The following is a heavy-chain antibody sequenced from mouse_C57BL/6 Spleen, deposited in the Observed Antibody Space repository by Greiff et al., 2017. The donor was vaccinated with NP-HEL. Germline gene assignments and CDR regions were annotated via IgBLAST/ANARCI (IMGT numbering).Heavy chain of an antibody. CDR1: GYTFTGYW. CDR3: ARMVTTWYFDV. V-gene: IGHV1-9*01. CDR2: ILPGSVST. J-gene: IGHJ1*03. Sequence: QVQLKQSGAELMKPGASVKLSCKATGYTFTGYWIEWVKQRPGHGLEWIGEILPGSVSTNYNEKFKGKATFTADTSSNTAYMQLSSLTTEDSAIYYCARMVTTWYFDVWGTGTTVTVSS. D-gene: IGHD2-2*01.